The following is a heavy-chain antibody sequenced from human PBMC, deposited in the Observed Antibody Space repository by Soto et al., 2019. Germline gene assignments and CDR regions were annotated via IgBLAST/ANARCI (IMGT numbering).Heavy chain of an antibody. Sequence: PSQTLSLTCTVSGGSISSYYWSWIRQPPGKGLEWIGYIYYSGSTNYNPSLKSRVTISVDTSKNQFSLKLNSVTAADTAVYYCARVGYTFWSRYYLDYWGRGTLVTXSS. CDR1: GGSISSYY. V-gene: IGHV4-59*01. D-gene: IGHD3-3*01. J-gene: IGHJ4*02. CDR2: IYYSGST. CDR3: ARVGYTFWSRYYLDY.